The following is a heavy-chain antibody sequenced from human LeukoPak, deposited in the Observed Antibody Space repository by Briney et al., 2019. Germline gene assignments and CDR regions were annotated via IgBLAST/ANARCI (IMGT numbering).Heavy chain of an antibody. D-gene: IGHD5-12*01. Sequence: GGSLRLSCAASGFTFSSNYMSWVRQAPGKGLEGVSVIYSGGSTYYTDSVKGRFTISRDNPKNTLYLQMNSLRAEDTAVYYCATLAKDDLWGQGTLVTVSS. CDR1: GFTFSSNY. V-gene: IGHV3-53*01. CDR2: IYSGGST. J-gene: IGHJ4*02. CDR3: ATLAKDDL.